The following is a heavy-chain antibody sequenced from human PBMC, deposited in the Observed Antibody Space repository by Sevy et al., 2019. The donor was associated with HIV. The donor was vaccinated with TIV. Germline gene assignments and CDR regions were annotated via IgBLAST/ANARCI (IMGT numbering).Heavy chain of an antibody. V-gene: IGHV4-38-2*01. J-gene: IGHJ4*02. CDR1: GYSISSGYY. Sequence: SETLSLTCAVSGYSISSGYYWGWIRQPPGKGLEWIGSIYHGGSTYYNPSLKSRVTISVDTSKNQFSLKLSSVTAADTAVYYCARQIVVVPELEYYFDYWGQGTLVTVSS. D-gene: IGHD2-2*01. CDR2: IYHGGST. CDR3: ARQIVVVPELEYYFDY.